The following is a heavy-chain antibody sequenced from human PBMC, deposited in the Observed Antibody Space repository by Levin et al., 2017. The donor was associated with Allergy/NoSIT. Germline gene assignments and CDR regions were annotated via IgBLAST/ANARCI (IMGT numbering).Heavy chain of an antibody. CDR3: AKDIRRTPSYCTNGVCYGMDV. J-gene: IGHJ6*02. CDR1: GFTFSSYA. D-gene: IGHD2-8*01. V-gene: IGHV3-23*01. CDR2: ISGSGGST. Sequence: GGSLRLSCAASGFTFSSYAMSWVRQAPGKGLEWVSAISGSGGSTYYADSVKGRFTISRDNSKNTLYLQMNSLRAEDTAVYYCAKDIRRTPSYCTNGVCYGMDVWGQGTTVTVSS.